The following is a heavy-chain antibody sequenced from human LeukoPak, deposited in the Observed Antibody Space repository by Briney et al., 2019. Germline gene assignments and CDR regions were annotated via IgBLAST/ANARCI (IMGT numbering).Heavy chain of an antibody. CDR1: GGSFSGHY. V-gene: IGHV4-4*07. J-gene: IGHJ6*03. D-gene: IGHD6-13*01. CDR2: IYTSGST. CDR3: ARDTKQQLALYYYYYYMDV. Sequence: SETLSLTCAVSGGSFSGHYWNWIRQPAGKGLEWIGRIYTSGSTNYNPSLKSRVTMSVDTSKNQFSLKLSSVTAADTAVYYCARDTKQQLALYYYYYYMDVWGKGTTVTISS.